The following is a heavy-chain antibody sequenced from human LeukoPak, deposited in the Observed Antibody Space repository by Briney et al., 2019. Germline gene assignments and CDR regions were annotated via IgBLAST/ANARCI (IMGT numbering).Heavy chain of an antibody. CDR1: GFTFSSYA. V-gene: IGHV3-23*01. J-gene: IGHJ4*02. CDR3: AKDRGYCSSTSCYWFNY. D-gene: IGHD2-2*01. CDR2: ISGSGGST. Sequence: GGSLRLSCAASGFTFSSYAMSWVRQAPGKGLEWVSAISGSGGSTYYADSVEGRFTISRDNSKNTLYLQMNSLRAEDTAVYYCAKDRGYCSSTSCYWFNYWGQGTLVTVSS.